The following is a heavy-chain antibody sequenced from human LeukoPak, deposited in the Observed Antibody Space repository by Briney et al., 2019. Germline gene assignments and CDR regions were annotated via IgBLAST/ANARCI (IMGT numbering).Heavy chain of an antibody. CDR3: AKALDDILTTIDY. CDR1: GFTFSDYY. D-gene: IGHD3-9*01. J-gene: IGHJ4*02. CDR2: ISGSGGST. Sequence: GGSLRLSCAASGFTFSDYYMSWIRQAPGKGLEWVSAISGSGGSTYYADSVKGRFTISRDNSKNTLYLQMNSLRAEDTAVYYCAKALDDILTTIDYWGQGTLVTVSS. V-gene: IGHV3-23*01.